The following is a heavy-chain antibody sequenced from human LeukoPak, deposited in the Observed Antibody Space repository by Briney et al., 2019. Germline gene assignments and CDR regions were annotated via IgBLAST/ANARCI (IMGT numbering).Heavy chain of an antibody. CDR2: ISSNGGST. J-gene: IGHJ6*03. CDR1: GFTFSSYA. D-gene: IGHD6-13*01. CDR3: ARAPGYRHRDYYYMDV. Sequence: PPGGSLRLSCAASGFTFSSYAMHWVRQAPGKGLEYVSAISSNGGSTYYANSVKGRFTISRDNSKNTLYLQMGSLRAEDMAVYYCARAPGYRHRDYYYMDVWGKGTTVTVSS. V-gene: IGHV3-64*01.